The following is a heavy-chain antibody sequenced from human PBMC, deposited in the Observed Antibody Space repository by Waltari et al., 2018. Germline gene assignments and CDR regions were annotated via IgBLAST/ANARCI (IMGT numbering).Heavy chain of an antibody. J-gene: IGHJ3*02. D-gene: IGHD4-4*01. CDR1: GFTFSSYA. V-gene: IGHV3-30*04. CDR2: ISYVGRNK. Sequence: QVQLVESGGGVVQPGRSLRLSCAASGFTFSSYAMHWVRQATGKGLEEVAVISYVGRNKYYADSVKGRFTIARDNSKNTLYLQMNSLRAEDTAVYYWARERNDAFDIWGQGTMVTVSS. CDR3: ARERNDAFDI.